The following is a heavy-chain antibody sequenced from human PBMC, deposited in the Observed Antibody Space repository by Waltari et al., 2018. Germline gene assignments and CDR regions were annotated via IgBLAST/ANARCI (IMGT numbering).Heavy chain of an antibody. D-gene: IGHD2-8*02. CDR2: INHNGNF. V-gene: IGHV4-34*02. Sequence: QVQLQQWGAGLLQPSETLSLTCAVYGGSFSGYYWGWIRQPPGKGLGWSGEINHNGNFNRNPSIRSWVTMLVDTSRSQVSLKMNSVTAADTAVYYCVRLEDCTGPGGNCYSGDSFAMDVWGQGTTVTVSS. CDR1: GGSFSGYY. J-gene: IGHJ6*02. CDR3: VRLEDCTGPGGNCYSGDSFAMDV.